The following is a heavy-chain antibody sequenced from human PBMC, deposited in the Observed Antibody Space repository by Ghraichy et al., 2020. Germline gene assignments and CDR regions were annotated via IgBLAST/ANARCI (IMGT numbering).Heavy chain of an antibody. CDR2: ISSSSSTI. V-gene: IGHV3-48*02. J-gene: IGHJ4*02. CDR3: ARVEVRVVPADQQPFDY. CDR1: GFTFSSYS. Sequence: GGSLRLSCAASGFTFSSYSMNWVRQAPGKGLEWVSYISSSSSTIYYADSVKGRFTISRDNAKNSLYLQMNSLRDEDTAVYYCARVEVRVVPADQQPFDYWGQGTLVTVSS. D-gene: IGHD2-2*01.